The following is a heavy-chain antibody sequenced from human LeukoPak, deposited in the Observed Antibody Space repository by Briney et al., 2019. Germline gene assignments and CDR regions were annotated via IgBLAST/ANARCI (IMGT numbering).Heavy chain of an antibody. V-gene: IGHV3-20*04. CDR1: GFTFDDYG. Sequence: GGSLRLSCAASGFTFDDYGMSWVRQAPGKGLEWVSGINWNGGSTGYADSVKGRFTISRDNAKNSLYLQMNSLRAEDTAVYYCAREPYYDFWSGYYIGRNYYYGMDVWGQGTTVTVSS. CDR2: INWNGGST. CDR3: AREPYYDFWSGYYIGRNYYYGMDV. D-gene: IGHD3-3*01. J-gene: IGHJ6*02.